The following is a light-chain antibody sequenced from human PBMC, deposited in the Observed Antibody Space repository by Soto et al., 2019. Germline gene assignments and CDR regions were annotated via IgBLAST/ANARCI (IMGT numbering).Light chain of an antibody. CDR1: QTISSW. CDR2: KAY. V-gene: IGKV1-5*03. CDR3: QHYNSYSEA. J-gene: IGKJ1*01. Sequence: DIKMTQSPSTLSVSVGDRVTMTCRASQTISSWLAWYQQKPGKAPKLLIYKAYTLKSGVTSRFSGSGSGTEFTLTISSLQPDDFATYYCQHYNSYSEAFGQGTKVDIK.